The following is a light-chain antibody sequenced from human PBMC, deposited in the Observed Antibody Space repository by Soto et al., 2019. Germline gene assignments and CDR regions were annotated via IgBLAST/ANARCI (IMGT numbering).Light chain of an antibody. J-gene: IGKJ1*01. CDR2: GAS. V-gene: IGKV3-20*01. CDR3: QYYDSFRT. Sequence: ESVLTQSPGTLSLSPGERATLSCRASQSVYSTYLTWYQQKPCQAPRLLIYGASGRATGIPDRFSGSGSGTDFTLTISRLEPEDFAVYFCQYYDSFRTFGQGTKVDI. CDR1: QSVYSTY.